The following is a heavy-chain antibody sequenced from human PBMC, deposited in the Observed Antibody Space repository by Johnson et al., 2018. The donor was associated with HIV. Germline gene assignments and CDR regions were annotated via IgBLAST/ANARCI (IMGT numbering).Heavy chain of an antibody. J-gene: IGHJ3*02. CDR2: ICSGGTT. V-gene: IGHV3-66*01. D-gene: IGHD3-16*01. Sequence: VQLVESGGGLVQPGGSLRLSCAASGFTVSSNYMSWVRQAPGKGLEWVSVICSGGTTYYADSVKGRFTISSDNSKNTLYLQMNSLRSEDTAVYYCARGGRHDAFDIWGQGTMVTVSS. CDR3: ARGGRHDAFDI. CDR1: GFTVSSNY.